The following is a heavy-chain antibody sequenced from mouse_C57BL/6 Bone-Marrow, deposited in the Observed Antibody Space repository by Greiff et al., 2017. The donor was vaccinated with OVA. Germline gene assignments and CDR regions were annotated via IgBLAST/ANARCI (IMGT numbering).Heavy chain of an antibody. CDR2: IDPSDSYT. J-gene: IGHJ2*01. D-gene: IGHD1-1*01. CDR3: ARRYYGSSYVDY. CDR1: GYTFTSYW. V-gene: IGHV1-69*01. Sequence: QVQLKQPGAELVMPGASVKLSCKASGYTFTSYWMHWVKQRPGQGLEWIGEIDPSDSYTNYNQKFKGKSTLTVDKSSSTAYMQLSSLTSEDSAVYYCARRYYGSSYVDYWGQGTTLTVSS.